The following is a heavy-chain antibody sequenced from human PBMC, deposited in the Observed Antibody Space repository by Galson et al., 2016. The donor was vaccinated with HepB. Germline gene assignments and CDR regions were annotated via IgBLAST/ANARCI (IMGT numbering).Heavy chain of an antibody. J-gene: IGHJ4*02. CDR2: ISYDGRHE. CDR1: GFTFSDYA. D-gene: IGHD3-3*01. CDR3: TTVPVRVLRFLEWLFDY. V-gene: IGHV3-30*04. Sequence: SLRLSCAASGFTFSDYAMHWVRQAPGKGLQWVAVISYDGRHEFLTDSVKGRFTISRDNFKSTLSLQMNTLRPEDTAVYYCTTVPVRVLRFLEWLFDYWGQGTLVTVSS.